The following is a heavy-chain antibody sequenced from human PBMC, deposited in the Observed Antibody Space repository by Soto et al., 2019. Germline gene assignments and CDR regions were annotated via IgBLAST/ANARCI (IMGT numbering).Heavy chain of an antibody. CDR3: LRQTIAP. D-gene: IGHD2-21*01. J-gene: IGHJ5*02. Sequence: PGGSLRLSCAASGFAFGRYWRNWVRQAPGKGLEWVANIKEDGSEKNYVDSVRGRFTISRDNAKNSLSLQMNSLRAEDTAVYYRLRQTIAPWAQGTLV. CDR2: IKEDGSEK. CDR1: GFAFGRYW. V-gene: IGHV3-7*02.